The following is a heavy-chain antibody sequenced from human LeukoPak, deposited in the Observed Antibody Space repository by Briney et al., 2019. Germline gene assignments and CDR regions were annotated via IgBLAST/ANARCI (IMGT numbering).Heavy chain of an antibody. Sequence: GGSLRLSCAAFGFTFSSYSMNRVRQAPGKGLEWVSSISSSSSYIYYADSVKGRFTISRDNAKNSLYLQMNSLRAEDTAVYYCARDVESGSYHPWGQGTLVTVSS. CDR2: ISSSSSYI. CDR1: GFTFSSYS. V-gene: IGHV3-21*01. D-gene: IGHD3-10*01. J-gene: IGHJ5*02. CDR3: ARDVESGSYHP.